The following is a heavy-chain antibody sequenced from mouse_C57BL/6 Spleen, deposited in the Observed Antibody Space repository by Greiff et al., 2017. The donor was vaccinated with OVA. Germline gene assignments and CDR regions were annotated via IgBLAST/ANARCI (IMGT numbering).Heavy chain of an antibody. CDR1: GYAFSSYW. Sequence: QVQLQQSGAELVKPGASVKISCKASGYAFSSYWMNWVQQRPGKGLEWIGQIYTGDGDTNYNGKFKGKATLTADKSSSTAYMQLSSLTSWDSAVYYCARESYYYAMGYWGQGTSVTVSS. J-gene: IGHJ4*01. V-gene: IGHV1-80*01. CDR3: ARESYYYAMGY. CDR2: IYTGDGDT.